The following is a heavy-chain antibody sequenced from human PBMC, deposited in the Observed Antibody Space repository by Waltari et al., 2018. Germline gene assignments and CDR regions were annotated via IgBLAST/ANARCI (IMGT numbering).Heavy chain of an antibody. D-gene: IGHD3-10*01. J-gene: IGHJ5*02. V-gene: IGHV1-69*01. CDR2: IIPIFGTA. Sequence: QVQLVQSGAEVKKPGSSVKVSCKASGGTFSSYAISWLRQAPGQGLEWMGGIIPIFGTANYAQKVQGRVTITADESTSTAYMGLSSLRSEDTAVYYCARGMVQGVIPSWFDPWGQGTLVTVSS. CDR1: GGTFSSYA. CDR3: ARGMVQGVIPSWFDP.